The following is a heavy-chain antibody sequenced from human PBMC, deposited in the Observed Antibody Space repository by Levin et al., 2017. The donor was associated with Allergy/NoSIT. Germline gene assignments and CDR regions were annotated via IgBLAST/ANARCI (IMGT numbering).Heavy chain of an antibody. CDR1: GFTFRDYW. CDR2: IDQDGSQK. V-gene: IGHV3-7*03. D-gene: IGHD5-12*01. CDR3: ARNLRGSSAYDAFDI. J-gene: IGHJ3*02. Sequence: GESLKISCAAAGFTFRDYWMTWVRQTPGRGLEWVANIDQDGSQKYYVESVKGRFTISRDNAKNSVDLQMNYLRDDDTAVYYWARNLRGSSAYDAFDIWGHGTMVTFSS.